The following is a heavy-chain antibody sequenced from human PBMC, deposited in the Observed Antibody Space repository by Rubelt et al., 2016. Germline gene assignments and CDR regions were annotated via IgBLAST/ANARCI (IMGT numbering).Heavy chain of an antibody. V-gene: IGHV3-74*02. J-gene: IGHJ4*02. Sequence: EVQLVESGGGLVQPGGSLRVSCAASGFSVRSKYMSWVRQAPGKGLVWVSRINSDGSSTSYADSVQGRFTISRDNAKNTLYLQMNSLGAEDTAVYYCARDISLDYWGQGTLVTVSS. CDR3: ARDISLDY. D-gene: IGHD2-15*01. CDR1: GFSVRSKY. CDR2: INSDGSST.